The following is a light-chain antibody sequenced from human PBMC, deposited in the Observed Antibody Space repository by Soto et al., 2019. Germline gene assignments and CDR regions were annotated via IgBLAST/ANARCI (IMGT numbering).Light chain of an antibody. CDR2: EVS. J-gene: IGLJ1*01. CDR1: SSDVGGYNY. Sequence: QSLLTQPDSVSGSPGQSITISCTGTSSDVGGYNYVSWYQQHPGKAPKLMIYEVSNRPSGVSNRFSGSKSGNTASLTISGLQAEDEADYYCSSYTSSSTYVFGTGTKVTVL. V-gene: IGLV2-14*01. CDR3: SSYTSSSTYV.